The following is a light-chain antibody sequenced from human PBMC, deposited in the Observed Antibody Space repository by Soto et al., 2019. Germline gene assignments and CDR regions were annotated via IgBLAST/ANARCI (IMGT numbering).Light chain of an antibody. J-gene: IGLJ1*01. CDR1: TGAVTSGHY. V-gene: IGLV7-46*01. Sequence: QAVVTQEPSLTVSPGGTVTLTCGSSTGAVTSGHYPYWFQQKPGQAPRTLIYDTNNKHSWTPARFSGSLLGGKAALTLSGAQPEDEDEYSCLLLYSGTRSVFGSGTKLTVL. CDR3: LLLYSGTRSV. CDR2: DTN.